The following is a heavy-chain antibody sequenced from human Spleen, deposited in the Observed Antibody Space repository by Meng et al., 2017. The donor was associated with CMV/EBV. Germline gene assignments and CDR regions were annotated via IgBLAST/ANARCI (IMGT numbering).Heavy chain of an antibody. Sequence: SETLSLTCIVSGYAISDGYYWGWVRQSPGKGLEWLGSFYRTGDTYYNPPLQSRIAISVDAPKNRFSLRLAAVTSTNTALYFCVSGGDYQYVGGWYPYFDHWGQGKLVTVSS. J-gene: IGHJ4*02. CDR2: FYRTGDT. CDR1: GYAISDGYY. CDR3: VSGGDYQYVGGWYPYFDH. V-gene: IGHV4-38-2*02. D-gene: IGHD6-19*01.